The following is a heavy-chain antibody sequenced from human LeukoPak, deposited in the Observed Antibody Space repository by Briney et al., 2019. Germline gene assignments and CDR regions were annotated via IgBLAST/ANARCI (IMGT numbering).Heavy chain of an antibody. D-gene: IGHD6-19*01. Sequence: SETLSLTCAVSGYSISSGYYWGWIRQPPGKGLEWIGSIYHSGSTYYNPSLKSRVTISVDTSKNQFSLKLSSVTAADTAVYYCAGSIAVAGTDFDYWGQGTLVTVSS. CDR2: IYHSGST. CDR1: GYSISSGYY. CDR3: AGSIAVAGTDFDY. J-gene: IGHJ4*02. V-gene: IGHV4-38-2*01.